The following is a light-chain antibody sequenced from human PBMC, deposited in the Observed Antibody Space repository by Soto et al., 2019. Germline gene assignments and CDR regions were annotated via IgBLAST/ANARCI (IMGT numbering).Light chain of an antibody. CDR2: DAS. V-gene: IGKV1-5*01. CDR1: QSISSW. J-gene: IGKJ1*01. Sequence: DIQMPHSHSTLFASVGDRVTITCRASQSISSWLAWYHQKPGKAPKLLIYDASSLESGVPSRFSGSGSGTEFTLTISSLQPDDFAVYYCQQYNNYPWTFGQGTKVEIK. CDR3: QQYNNYPWT.